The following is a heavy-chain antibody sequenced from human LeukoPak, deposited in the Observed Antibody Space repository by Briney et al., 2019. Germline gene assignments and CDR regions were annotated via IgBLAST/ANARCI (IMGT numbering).Heavy chain of an antibody. Sequence: PGGSLRLSCEDSGFISSDYGMRWVRQLPGKGLEWVAGINWDGGNRFYADSVKGGFIITRDHDKNSLFLQMNSLRVEDTALYYCTRDLSSNWYNFAYWGQGALVIVSS. CDR1: GFISSDYG. D-gene: IGHD6-13*01. CDR2: INWDGGNR. V-gene: IGHV3-20*04. J-gene: IGHJ4*02. CDR3: TRDLSSNWYNFAY.